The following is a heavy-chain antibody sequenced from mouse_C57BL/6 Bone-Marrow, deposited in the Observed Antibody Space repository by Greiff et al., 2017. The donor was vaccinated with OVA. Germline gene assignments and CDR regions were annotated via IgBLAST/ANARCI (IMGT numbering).Heavy chain of an antibody. D-gene: IGHD1-1*01. J-gene: IGHJ4*01. CDR1: GFTFSDYY. CDR2: INYDGSST. Sequence: EVKVVESEGGLVQPGSSMKLSCTASGFTFSDYYMAWVRQVPEKGLEWVANINYDGSSTYYLDSLKSRFIISRDNAKNILYLQMSSLKSEDTATYYCARLRGFTTVVATDAMDYWGQGTSVTVSS. V-gene: IGHV5-16*01. CDR3: ARLRGFTTVVATDAMDY.